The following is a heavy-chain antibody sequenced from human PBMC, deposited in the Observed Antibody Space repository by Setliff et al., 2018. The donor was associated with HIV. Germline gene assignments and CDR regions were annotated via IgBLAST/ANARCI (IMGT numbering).Heavy chain of an antibody. CDR3: ARDRQDRGNYFDF. CDR1: GFNFSSYE. Sequence: PGGSLRLSCAASGFNFSSYEFNWVSQTPGKGREWVSYISSSGGTLYYADSVKGRFTISRDNAKSSLFLHMHSLRAEDTAVYYCARDRQDRGNYFDFWGRGTLFTVSS. CDR2: ISSSGGTL. J-gene: IGHJ4*02. D-gene: IGHD3-10*01. V-gene: IGHV3-48*03.